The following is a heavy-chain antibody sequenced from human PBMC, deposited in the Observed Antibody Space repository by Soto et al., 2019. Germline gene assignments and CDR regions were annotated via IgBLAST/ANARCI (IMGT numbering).Heavy chain of an antibody. D-gene: IGHD2-21*02. Sequence: QVQLQQSGPGLVKPSQTLSLTCTVSGGSISGDYYHWTWIRQSPGKGLEWIGYIHFSGSVLYNPSFKSRPTISVDTSNNQCSLHLRSVTAADTAVYFCAREDDGGDRDYYGLDVWGQGTTVTVSS. J-gene: IGHJ6*02. V-gene: IGHV4-30-4*08. CDR2: IHFSGSV. CDR1: GGSISGDYYH. CDR3: AREDDGGDRDYYGLDV.